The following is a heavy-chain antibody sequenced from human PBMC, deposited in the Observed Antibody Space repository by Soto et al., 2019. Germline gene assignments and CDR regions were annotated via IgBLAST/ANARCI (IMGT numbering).Heavy chain of an antibody. CDR2: IYYSGST. Sequence: SETLSLTCTVSGRSISSYYWSWIRQPPGKGLEWIGYIYYSGSTNYNPSLKSRVTISVDTSKNQFSLKLSSVTAADTAVYYCARAGAATLSDFWGQGTLVTVS. J-gene: IGHJ4*02. CDR3: ARAGAATLSDF. CDR1: GRSISSYY. D-gene: IGHD2-15*01. V-gene: IGHV4-59*01.